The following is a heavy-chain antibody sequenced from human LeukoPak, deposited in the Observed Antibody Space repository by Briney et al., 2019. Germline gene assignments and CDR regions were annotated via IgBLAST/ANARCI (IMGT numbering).Heavy chain of an antibody. CDR3: ARASDYDFWSGPPLDI. CDR1: GYTFTSYG. J-gene: IGHJ3*02. Sequence: ASVKVSCEASGYTFTSYGISWVRQAPGQGLEWMGWISAYNGNTNYAQKLQGRVTMTTDTSTSTAYMELRSLRSDDTTVYYCARASDYDFWSGPPLDIWGQGTMVTVSS. V-gene: IGHV1-18*01. CDR2: ISAYNGNT. D-gene: IGHD3-3*01.